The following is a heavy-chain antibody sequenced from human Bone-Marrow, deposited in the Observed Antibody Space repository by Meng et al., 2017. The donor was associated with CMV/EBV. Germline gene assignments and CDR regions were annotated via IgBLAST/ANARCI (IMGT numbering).Heavy chain of an antibody. V-gene: IGHV3-23*01. CDR2: ISGSGGST. CDR3: AKDGLEPHDY. J-gene: IGHJ4*02. CDR1: GYTFTSYG. Sequence: SCKASGYTFTSYGISWVRQAPGKGLEWVSAISGSGGSTYYADSVKGRFTISRDNSKNTLYLQMNSLRAEDTAVYYCAKDGLEPHDYWGQGTLVTVSS. D-gene: IGHD1-1*01.